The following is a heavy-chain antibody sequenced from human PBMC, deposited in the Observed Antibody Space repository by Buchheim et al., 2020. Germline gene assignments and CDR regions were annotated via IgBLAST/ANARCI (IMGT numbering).Heavy chain of an antibody. CDR3: AKIPVGATNFDY. CDR1: GFTFSSYG. D-gene: IGHD1-26*01. Sequence: QVQLVESGGGVVQPGRSLRLSCAASGFTFSSYGMHWVRQAPGKGLEWVAVISYDGSNKYYADSVKGRFTISRDNSKNTLYLQMNSLRAEDTAVYYCAKIPVGATNFDYWGQGTL. J-gene: IGHJ4*02. CDR2: ISYDGSNK. V-gene: IGHV3-30*18.